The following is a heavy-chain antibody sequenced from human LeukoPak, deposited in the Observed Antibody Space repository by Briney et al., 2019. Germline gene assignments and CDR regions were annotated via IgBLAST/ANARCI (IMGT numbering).Heavy chain of an antibody. CDR3: ARRGIVGATLFDY. D-gene: IGHD1-26*01. J-gene: IGHJ4*02. CDR2: IYYSGST. Sequence: SGTLSLTCAVSGGSISSSNWWSWVRQPPGKGLEWIGYIYYSGSTNYNPSLKSRVTISVDTSKNQFSLKLSSVTAADTAVYYCARRGIVGATLFDYWGQGTLVTVSS. V-gene: IGHV4-4*02. CDR1: GGSISSSNW.